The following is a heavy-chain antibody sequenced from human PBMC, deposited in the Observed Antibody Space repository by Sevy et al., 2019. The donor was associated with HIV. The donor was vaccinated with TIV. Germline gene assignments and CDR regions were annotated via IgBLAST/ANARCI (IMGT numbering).Heavy chain of an antibody. V-gene: IGHV3-23*01. CDR2: ISGSGGST. D-gene: IGHD3-10*01. CDR1: GFTFSSYA. J-gene: IGHJ4*02. CDR3: AKDESGFGEFYFDY. Sequence: LSRTCAASGFTFSSYAMSWVRQAPGKGLEWVSAISGSGGSTYYAGSVKGRLTISRDNSKNTLYLQMNSLSAEDTAVYYCAKDESGFGEFYFDYWGQGTLVTVSS.